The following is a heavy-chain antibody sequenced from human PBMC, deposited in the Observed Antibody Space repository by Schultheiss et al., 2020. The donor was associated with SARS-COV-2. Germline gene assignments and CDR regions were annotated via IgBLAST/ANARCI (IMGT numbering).Heavy chain of an antibody. CDR2: ISSSSSYT. CDR1: GFTFSDYY. CDR3: ARVRAAAYYYDSSGYYFDY. V-gene: IGHV3-11*06. J-gene: IGHJ4*02. D-gene: IGHD3-22*01. Sequence: GESLKISCAASGFTFSDYYMSWIRQAPGKGLEWVSYISSSSSYTNYADSVKGRFTISRDNAKNSLYLQMNSLRAEDTAVYYCARVRAAAYYYDSSGYYFDYWGQGTLVTVFS.